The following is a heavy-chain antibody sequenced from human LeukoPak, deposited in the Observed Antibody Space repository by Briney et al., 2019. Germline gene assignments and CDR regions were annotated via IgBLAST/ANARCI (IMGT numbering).Heavy chain of an antibody. V-gene: IGHV1-69*13. J-gene: IGHJ4*02. D-gene: IGHD3-22*01. CDR3: ARAPYYYDSSGYSSYFDY. Sequence: SVKVSCKASGGTFSSYAISWVRQAPGQGLEWMGGIIPIFGTANSAQKFQGRVTITADESTSTAYMELSSLRSEDTAVYYCARAPYYYDSSGYSSYFDYWGQGTLVTVSS. CDR1: GGTFSSYA. CDR2: IIPIFGTA.